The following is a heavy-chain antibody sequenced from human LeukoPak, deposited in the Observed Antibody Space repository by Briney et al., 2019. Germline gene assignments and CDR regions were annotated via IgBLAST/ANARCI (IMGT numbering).Heavy chain of an antibody. V-gene: IGHV4-59*01. J-gene: IGHJ1*01. D-gene: IGHD1-26*01. CDR1: GGSISTYY. CDR2: IYYSGST. Sequence: SETLSLTCTVSGGSISTYYWTWIRQPPGKGLEWIGYIYYSGSTNYNPPLKSRVTISVDTSKNQFSLKLSSVTAADTAVYYCARDTSGSYPPEYFQHWGQGTLVTVSS. CDR3: ARDTSGSYPPEYFQH.